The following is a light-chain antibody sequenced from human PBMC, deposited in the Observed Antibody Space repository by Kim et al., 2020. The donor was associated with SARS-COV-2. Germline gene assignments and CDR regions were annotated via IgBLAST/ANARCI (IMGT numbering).Light chain of an antibody. V-gene: IGLV2-18*02. Sequence: GQSVTIPCTGSSSDVGGYNRVSWYQQAPGTAPKLIIHEVNNRPSGVSDRFSGSKSGNTASLTISALQAEDESDYYCSSQTSWGTWVFGGGTKLTVL. J-gene: IGLJ3*02. CDR2: EVN. CDR1: SSDVGGYNR. CDR3: SSQTSWGTWV.